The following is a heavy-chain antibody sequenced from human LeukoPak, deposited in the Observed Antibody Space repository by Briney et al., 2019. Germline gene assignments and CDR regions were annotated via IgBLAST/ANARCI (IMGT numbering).Heavy chain of an antibody. Sequence: GGSLRLSCAASGFTFSSHWMNWVRQAPGKGLEWVANIKEDGSEKYYVDSVKGRFTISRDNAENSLYLQMNSLRAEDSAVYYCASSITANTNYWGQGTLVTVTS. CDR1: GFTFSSHW. J-gene: IGHJ4*02. D-gene: IGHD1-7*01. V-gene: IGHV3-7*01. CDR3: ASSITANTNY. CDR2: IKEDGSEK.